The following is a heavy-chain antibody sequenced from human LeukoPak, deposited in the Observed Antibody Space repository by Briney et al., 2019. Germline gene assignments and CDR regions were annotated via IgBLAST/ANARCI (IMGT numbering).Heavy chain of an antibody. CDR3: ARRLTDSSGYYPYYYYGMDV. V-gene: IGHV1-2*02. D-gene: IGHD3-22*01. CDR2: INPNSGGT. CDR1: GYTFTSYG. J-gene: IGHJ6*02. Sequence: ASVKVSCKASGYTFTSYGISWVRQAPGQGLEWMGWINPNSGGTNYAQKFQGRVTMTRDTSISTAYMELSRLRSDDTAVYYCARRLTDSSGYYPYYYYGMDVWGQGTTVTVSS.